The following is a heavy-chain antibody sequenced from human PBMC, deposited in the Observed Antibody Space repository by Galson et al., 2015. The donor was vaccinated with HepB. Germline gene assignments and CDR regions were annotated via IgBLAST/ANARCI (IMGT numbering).Heavy chain of an antibody. CDR2: ISAYNGNT. J-gene: IGHJ3*02. CDR1: GYTFTNYG. V-gene: IGHV1-18*01. CDR3: ARGGVVTAHDGLDI. D-gene: IGHD2-21*02. Sequence: SVKVSCKASGYTFTNYGISWVRQAPGQGLEWMGWISAYNGNTNYAQKLQGRVTMTTDTFTSIAYMELRSLRSDDTAVYYCARGGVVTAHDGLDIWGQGTMVTVSS.